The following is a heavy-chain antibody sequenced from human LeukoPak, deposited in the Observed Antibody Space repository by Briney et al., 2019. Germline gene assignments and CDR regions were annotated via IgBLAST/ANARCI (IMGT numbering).Heavy chain of an antibody. V-gene: IGHV4-30-2*01. CDR2: IYHGGST. CDR3: ARVSGPFDY. Sequence: PSGTLSLTCAVSGGSISSGGYSWSWIRQPPGKGLEWIGYIYHGGSTYYNPSLKSRVTISVDRSKNQFSLKLSSVTAADTAVYYCARVSGPFDYWGQGTLVTVSS. J-gene: IGHJ4*02. CDR1: GGSISSGGYS.